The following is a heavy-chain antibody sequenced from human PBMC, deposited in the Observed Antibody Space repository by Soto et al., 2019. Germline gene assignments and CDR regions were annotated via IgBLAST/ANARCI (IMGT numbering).Heavy chain of an antibody. J-gene: IGHJ4*02. Sequence: PSETLSLTCTVSGGSISSNSYYWGWIRQPRGKGLERIGSIYYSGSTYYNPSLKSRVTISVDTSKNQFSLKLSSVTAADTAVYYCARQRGYCSGGSCPCDYWGQGTLVTVSS. CDR3: ARQRGYCSGGSCPCDY. D-gene: IGHD2-15*01. CDR2: IYYSGST. V-gene: IGHV4-39*01. CDR1: GGSISSNSYY.